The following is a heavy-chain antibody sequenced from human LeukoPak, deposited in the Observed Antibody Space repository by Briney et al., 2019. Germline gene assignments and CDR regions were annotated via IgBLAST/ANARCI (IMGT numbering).Heavy chain of an antibody. D-gene: IGHD4-17*01. CDR1: GFTFSSYS. J-gene: IGHJ4*02. CDR3: ALGDYGAPFDY. V-gene: IGHV3-21*01. CDR2: ISSSSSYI. Sequence: GGSLRLSCAASGFTFSSYSMNWVRQAPGKGLEWVSSISSSSSYIYYADSVKGRFTISRDNAKNSLYLQMNSLRAEDTAVYYCALGDYGAPFDYWGRGTLVTVSS.